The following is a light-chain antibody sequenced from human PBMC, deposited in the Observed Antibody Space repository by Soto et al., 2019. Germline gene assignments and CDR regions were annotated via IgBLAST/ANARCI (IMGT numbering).Light chain of an antibody. V-gene: IGKV3-20*01. CDR3: QHYGASPQT. J-gene: IGKJ1*01. CDR2: DAT. CDR1: QSVSSSY. Sequence: EIVLTQSPGTLSLSPGERATLSCRASQSVSSSYLAWYQQKPGQAPRLLVYDATTRATGIPDRFSGSGSGTDFILTISTLEPEDFAVYFCQHYGASPQTFGQGTKVEIK.